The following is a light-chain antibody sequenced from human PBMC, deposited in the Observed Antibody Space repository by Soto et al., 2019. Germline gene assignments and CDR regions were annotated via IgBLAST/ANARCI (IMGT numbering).Light chain of an antibody. Sequence: EVGGTQSAAALCVSPGERVTLSCRASQRVSRDLAWYQQKPGQAPRLLIYDTSTRATGVPARFSGSGSGTEFTLTISDLQSEDFAVYYCQQYNQWPPLTFGGGTKVDIK. V-gene: IGKV3D-15*01. CDR1: QRVSRD. J-gene: IGKJ4*01. CDR3: QQYNQWPPLT. CDR2: DTS.